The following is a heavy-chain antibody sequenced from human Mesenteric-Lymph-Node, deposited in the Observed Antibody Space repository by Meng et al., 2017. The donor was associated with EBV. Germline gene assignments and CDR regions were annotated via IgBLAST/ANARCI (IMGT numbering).Heavy chain of an antibody. V-gene: IGHV4-61*01. CDR1: GGSVSSGSYY. Sequence: QVQLQESGPGLVKPSXXLSLTCXVSGGSVSSGSYYWSWIRQSPGKGLQWIGYIYYTGSAHYNPPLKSRVTISVDTSKNQFSLKLSSVTAADTAVYYCAREGYYDSSGYNDWGQGTLVTVSS. D-gene: IGHD3-22*01. J-gene: IGHJ4*02. CDR3: AREGYYDSSGYND. CDR2: IYYTGSA.